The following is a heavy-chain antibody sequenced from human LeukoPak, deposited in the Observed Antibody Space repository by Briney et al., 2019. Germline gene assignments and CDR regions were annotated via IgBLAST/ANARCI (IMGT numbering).Heavy chain of an antibody. D-gene: IGHD5-18*01. V-gene: IGHV4-39*01. CDR2: IYYSGST. J-gene: IGHJ5*02. CDR3: AISIQLWTNNWFDP. CDR1: GGSISSSSYY. Sequence: PSETLSLTCTVSGGSISSSSYYWGWIRQPPGKGLEWIGSIYYSGSTYYNPSLKSRVTISVDTSENQFSLKLSSVTAADTAVYYCAISIQLWTNNWFDPWGQGTLVTVSS.